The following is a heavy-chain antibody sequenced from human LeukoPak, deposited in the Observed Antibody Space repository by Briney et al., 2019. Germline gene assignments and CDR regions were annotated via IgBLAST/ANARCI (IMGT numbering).Heavy chain of an antibody. CDR3: ARDRDYGDYNTQDLFVY. D-gene: IGHD4-17*01. Sequence: ASQTLSLTCTVSGGSISSGGYYWSWIRQHPGKGLEWIGYIYYSGSTYYNPSLKSRVTISVDTSKNQFSLKLSSVTAADTAVYYCARDRDYGDYNTQDLFVYWGQGTLVTVSS. J-gene: IGHJ4*02. CDR1: GGSISSGGYY. CDR2: IYYSGST. V-gene: IGHV4-31*03.